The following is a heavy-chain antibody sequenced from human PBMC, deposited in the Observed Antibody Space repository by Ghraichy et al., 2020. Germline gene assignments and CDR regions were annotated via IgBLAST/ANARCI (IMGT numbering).Heavy chain of an antibody. CDR1: GYSISSSYF. V-gene: IGHV4-38-2*02. D-gene: IGHD3-22*01. Sequence: GSLRLSCTVSGYSISSSYFWGWIRQPPGKGLEWIGSMYQSGTTYYNPSLKSRVTISVDTSQNQFSLKLSSVTAADTAVYYCARAPGYDSSGFDYWGQGTLVTVSS. J-gene: IGHJ4*02. CDR2: MYQSGTT. CDR3: ARAPGYDSSGFDY.